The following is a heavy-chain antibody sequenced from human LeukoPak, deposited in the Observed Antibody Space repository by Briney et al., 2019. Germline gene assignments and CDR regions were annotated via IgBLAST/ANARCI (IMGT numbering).Heavy chain of an antibody. V-gene: IGHV1-8*01. J-gene: IGHJ6*02. D-gene: IGHD3-3*01. CDR1: GYTFTSYD. Sequence: ASVNVSCKASGYTFTSYDINWVRQATGQGLEWMGWMNPNSGTTGYAQKFQGRVTMTRNTSISTAYMELSSLRSEDTAVYYCATYRGYYDFWSGYYTSYYYYCMDVWGQGTTVTVSS. CDR3: ATYRGYYDFWSGYYTSYYYYCMDV. CDR2: MNPNSGTT.